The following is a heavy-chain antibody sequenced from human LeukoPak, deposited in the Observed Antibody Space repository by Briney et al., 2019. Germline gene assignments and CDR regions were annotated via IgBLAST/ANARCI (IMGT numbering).Heavy chain of an antibody. CDR1: GFTFSSYW. D-gene: IGHD3-22*01. CDR2: IKQDGSEK. Sequence: GGSLRLSCAASGFTFSSYWMSWVRQAPGKGLEWVANIKQDGSEKYYVDSEKGRFTISRDNAKNSLYLQMNSLRAEDTAVYYCARDQYYYDSSGYSDYWGQGTLVTVSS. J-gene: IGHJ4*02. CDR3: ARDQYYYDSSGYSDY. V-gene: IGHV3-7*01.